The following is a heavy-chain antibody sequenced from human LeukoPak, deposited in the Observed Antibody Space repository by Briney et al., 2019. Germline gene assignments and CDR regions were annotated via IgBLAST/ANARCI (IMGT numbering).Heavy chain of an antibody. CDR1: GGSISSSSNY. J-gene: IGHJ4*02. D-gene: IGHD4-11*01. V-gene: IGHV4-39*07. CDR2: IYYSGST. Sequence: SETLPLTCTVSGGSISSSSNYWGWIRQPPGKGLEWIGSIYYSGSTYYNPSLKSRVTISVDTSKNQFSLKLTSVTAADTAVYFCARVDYSNYFDYWGQGTLVTVSS. CDR3: ARVDYSNYFDY.